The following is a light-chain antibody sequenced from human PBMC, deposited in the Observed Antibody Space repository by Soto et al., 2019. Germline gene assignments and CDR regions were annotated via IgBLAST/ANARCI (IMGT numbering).Light chain of an antibody. Sequence: DIQMTQSPSTLSASVGDRVTITCRASQHIDYWLAWYQQTPGKAPKVLIYDASSLKSGVPLRFSGHRSGTEFTLTINNLQPDDFGTYYCQQYKSYSLSFGGGTKVDIK. CDR1: QHIDYW. V-gene: IGKV1-5*01. CDR3: QQYKSYSLS. CDR2: DAS. J-gene: IGKJ4*01.